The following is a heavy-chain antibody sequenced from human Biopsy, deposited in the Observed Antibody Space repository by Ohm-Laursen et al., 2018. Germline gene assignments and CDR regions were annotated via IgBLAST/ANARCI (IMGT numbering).Heavy chain of an antibody. Sequence: SLRLSCAASGVTLSGYCMNWVRQAPGKGLEWVSSISASSSYIYYADSVKGRFTVSRDNTKNTLYLQMNSLRAADTVIYFCATELLPPGVGGPWLDSWGQGTPVTVSS. CDR1: GVTLSGYC. V-gene: IGHV3-21*06. J-gene: IGHJ5*01. D-gene: IGHD3-10*01. CDR3: ATELLPPGVGGPWLDS. CDR2: ISASSSYI.